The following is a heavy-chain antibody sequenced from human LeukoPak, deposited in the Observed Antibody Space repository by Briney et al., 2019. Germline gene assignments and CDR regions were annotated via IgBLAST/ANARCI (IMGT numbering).Heavy chain of an antibody. CDR1: GGSISSYY. CDR3: ARDRSEGYQLLSP. CDR2: IYTSGST. J-gene: IGHJ4*02. V-gene: IGHV4-4*07. D-gene: IGHD2-2*01. Sequence: SETLSLTCTVSGGSISSYYWSWIRQPAGKGLEWIGRIYTSGSTNYNPSLRSRVTMSVDTSKNQFSLKLNSVTAADTAVYYCARDRSEGYQLLSPWGQGTLVTVSS.